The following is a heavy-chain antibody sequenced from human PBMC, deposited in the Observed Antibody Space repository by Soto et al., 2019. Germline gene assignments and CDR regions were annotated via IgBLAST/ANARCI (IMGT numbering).Heavy chain of an antibody. D-gene: IGHD4-4*01. CDR3: ASFSNYEGYGMDV. J-gene: IGHJ6*02. CDR2: IYYSGST. CDR1: GGSISSSSYY. V-gene: IGHV4-39*01. Sequence: SETLSLTCTVSGGSISSSSYYWGWIRQPPGKGLEWIGSIYYSGSTYYNPSLKSRVTISVDTSKKQFSLKLSSVTAADTAVYYCASFSNYEGYGMDVWGQGTTVTVSS.